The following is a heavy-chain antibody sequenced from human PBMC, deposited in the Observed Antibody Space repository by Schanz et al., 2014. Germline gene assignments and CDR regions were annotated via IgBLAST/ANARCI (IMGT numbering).Heavy chain of an antibody. Sequence: QVQLVQSGAEVKKPGASVKVSCKASGYTFTSYGFSWVRQAPGQGLEWMGWISGHNGNTKYVQNFQGRVTMTTDTSTSTADMELRSLRSDDTAVYYCASDLMAHHTILGVATYYGMDVWGQGTTVTVSS. CDR2: ISGHNGNT. CDR3: ASDLMAHHTILGVATYYGMDV. D-gene: IGHD3-3*01. V-gene: IGHV1-18*01. CDR1: GYTFTSYG. J-gene: IGHJ6*02.